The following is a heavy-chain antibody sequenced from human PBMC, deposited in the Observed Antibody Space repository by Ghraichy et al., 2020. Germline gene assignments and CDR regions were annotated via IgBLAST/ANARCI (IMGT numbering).Heavy chain of an antibody. CDR1: GFTFSSYW. CDR3: ARRLVVPGASGWGYGMDV. J-gene: IGHJ6*02. Sequence: GGSLRLSCAVSGFTFSSYWMSWVRQAPGKGLEWVASIKEDGSDKSYVDSLRGRFTISRDNAKNSLYLQMSSLRAEDTAVYYCARRLVVPGASGWGYGMDVWGQGTTVTVSS. V-gene: IGHV3-7*01. D-gene: IGHD2-2*01. CDR2: IKEDGSDK.